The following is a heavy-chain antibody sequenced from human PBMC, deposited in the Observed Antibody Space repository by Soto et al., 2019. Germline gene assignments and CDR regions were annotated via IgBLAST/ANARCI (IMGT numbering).Heavy chain of an antibody. D-gene: IGHD1-26*01. Sequence: QVQLVQSGAEVKKPGASVKVSCKASGYTFTSYYMHWVRQAPGQGLEWMGIINPSGGSTSYAQKFQGRVTRTGDTSTSTVYMELSGLRSEDTAVYYCARDPVVVGATVVYYYGMDVWGQGTTVTVSS. J-gene: IGHJ6*02. CDR3: ARDPVVVGATVVYYYGMDV. CDR2: INPSGGST. CDR1: GYTFTSYY. V-gene: IGHV1-46*01.